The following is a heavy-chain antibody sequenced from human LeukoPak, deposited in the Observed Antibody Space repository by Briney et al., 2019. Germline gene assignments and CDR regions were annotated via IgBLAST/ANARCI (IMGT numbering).Heavy chain of an antibody. V-gene: IGHV6-1*01. J-gene: IGHJ4*02. Sequence: SQTLSLTCAISGDSVSSNSAAWNWIRQSPSRGLEWLGRTYYRSKWYNDYAVSVKSRVAINPDTSKNQFSLQLNSVTPEDTAVYYCARGYCSSTSCYTIDYWGQGTLVTVSS. CDR3: ARGYCSSTSCYTIDY. D-gene: IGHD2-2*02. CDR1: GDSVSSNSAA. CDR2: TYYRSKWYN.